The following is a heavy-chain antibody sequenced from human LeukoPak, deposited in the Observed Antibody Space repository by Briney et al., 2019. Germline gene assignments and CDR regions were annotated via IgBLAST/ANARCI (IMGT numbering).Heavy chain of an antibody. V-gene: IGHV3-9*01. J-gene: IGHJ5*02. CDR2: ISWNSGSI. CDR1: GFTFDDYA. CDR3: AEALGQLVSGFDP. Sequence: GGSLRLSCAASGFTFDDYAMHWVRQAPGKGLEWVSGISWNSGSIGYADSVKGRFTISRDNAKNSLYLQMNSLRAEDTALYYCAEALGQLVSGFDPWGQGTLVTVSS. D-gene: IGHD6-6*01.